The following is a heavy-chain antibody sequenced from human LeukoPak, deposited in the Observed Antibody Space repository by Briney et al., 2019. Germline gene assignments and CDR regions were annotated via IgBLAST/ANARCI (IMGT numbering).Heavy chain of an antibody. Sequence: ASVKVSCKASGYTFTGYYMHWVRQAPGQGLEWMGWINPNSGGTNYEQKFQGRVTMTRDTTISTAYMELSSLRSDDTGVYYCARDPAADVVVVAATPINNDYWGQGTLVTVSS. CDR2: INPNSGGT. D-gene: IGHD2-15*01. CDR3: ARDPAADVVVVAATPINNDY. J-gene: IGHJ4*02. V-gene: IGHV1-2*02. CDR1: GYTFTGYY.